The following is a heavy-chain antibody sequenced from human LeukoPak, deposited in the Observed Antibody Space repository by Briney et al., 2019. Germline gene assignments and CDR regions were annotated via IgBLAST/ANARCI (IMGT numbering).Heavy chain of an antibody. CDR2: INPNSGGT. V-gene: IGHV1-2*02. J-gene: IGHJ4*02. D-gene: IGHD2-15*01. CDR1: GYTFTGYY. Sequence: GASVKVSCKASGYTFTGYYMHWVRQAPGQGLEWMGWINPNSGGTNYAQKFQGRVTMTRDTSISTAYMELSRLRSDDTAVYYCARALIYCSGGSCSSDYWGQGTLVTVSS. CDR3: ARALIYCSGGSCSSDY.